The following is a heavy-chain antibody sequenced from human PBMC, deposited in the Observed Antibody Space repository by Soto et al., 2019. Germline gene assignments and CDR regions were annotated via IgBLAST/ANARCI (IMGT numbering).Heavy chain of an antibody. D-gene: IGHD3-10*01. CDR2: IMPVFRRP. V-gene: IGHV1-69*05. CDR3: ARVNDRSLLGGNYYYILDV. CDR1: RGTFRTSA. Sequence: QVQLVQFEAEVKKPGSSVKVSCKAFRGTFRTSAISWVRKAPGQGLEWVGGIMPVFRRPKYAQNFQDRVTLTSDDSTSISYIELVSLRSDDTSAYYCARVNDRSLLGGNYYYILDVWGQGTAVTVSS. J-gene: IGHJ6*02.